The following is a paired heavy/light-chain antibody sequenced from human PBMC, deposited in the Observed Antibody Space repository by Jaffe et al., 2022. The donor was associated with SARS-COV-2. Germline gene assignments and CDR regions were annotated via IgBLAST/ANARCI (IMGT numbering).Heavy chain of an antibody. CDR1: GSSFSDYW. Sequence: EVQLVESGGGSVQPGGSLRLSCEGSGSSFSDYWMHWVRQAPGKGLEWVSRIKNDGSITSYADSVKGRFTISRDNAKNTVYLQMNSLRVDDTAVYYCGKSDWFDPWGQGTLVIVSS. V-gene: IGHV3-74*01. J-gene: IGHJ5*02. CDR3: GKSDWFDP. CDR2: IKNDGSIT.
Light chain of an antibody. V-gene: IGLV2-11*01. CDR3: CSYAGRYTFV. CDR1: SSDVAGYS. CDR2: DNS. J-gene: IGLJ1*01. Sequence: QSALTQPRSVSGSPGQSVTISCTETSSDVAGYSVSWHQHRPGKAPKLVIYDNSKRPSGVPNRFSGSKSGNTASLTISGLQADDEADYYCCSYAGRYTFVFGSGTEVTVL.